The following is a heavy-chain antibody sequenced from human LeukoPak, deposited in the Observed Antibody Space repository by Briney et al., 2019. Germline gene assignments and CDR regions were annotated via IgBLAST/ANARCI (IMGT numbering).Heavy chain of an antibody. CDR2: IYPGDSDT. V-gene: IGHV5-51*01. J-gene: IGHJ3*02. CDR1: GYSFTSYW. D-gene: IGHD4-17*01. CDR3: ARLSDYGDHVGAFDI. Sequence: GESLEISCKGSGYSFTSYWIGWVRQMPGKGLEWMGIIYPGDSDTRYSPSFQGQVTISADKSISTAYLQWSSLKASNTAMYYCARLSDYGDHVGAFDIWGQGTMVTVSS.